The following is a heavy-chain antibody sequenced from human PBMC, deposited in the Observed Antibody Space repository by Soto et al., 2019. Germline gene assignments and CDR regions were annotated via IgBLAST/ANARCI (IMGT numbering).Heavy chain of an antibody. V-gene: IGHV3-64D*06. CDR3: VTYYDFWSGYHHY. J-gene: IGHJ4*02. CDR2: ISSNGGST. CDR1: GFTFSSYA. Sequence: GGSLRLSCSASGFTFSSYAMHWVRQAPGKGLEYVSAISSNGGSTYYADSVKGRLTISRDNSKSTLYLQMSSLRAEDTAVYYCVTYYDFWSGYHHYWGQGTLVTVSS. D-gene: IGHD3-3*01.